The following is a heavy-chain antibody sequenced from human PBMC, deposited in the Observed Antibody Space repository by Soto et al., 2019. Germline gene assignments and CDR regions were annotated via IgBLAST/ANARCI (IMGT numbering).Heavy chain of an antibody. CDR2: IYYSGRT. J-gene: IGHJ6*02. V-gene: IGHV4-30-4*01. CDR3: SRVLVDGDSLNYYYYYGLDV. Sequence: QVQLQESGPGLVKPSQTLSLTCTVSGGSISSGDYYWSWIRQPPGKGLEWIGYIYYSGRTYYNPSLKSLVTISVDTSKTQCSLQLSSVTAADTAVYYCSRVLVDGDSLNYYYYYGLDVWGQGTTVTVFS. CDR1: GGSISSGDYY. D-gene: IGHD4-17*01.